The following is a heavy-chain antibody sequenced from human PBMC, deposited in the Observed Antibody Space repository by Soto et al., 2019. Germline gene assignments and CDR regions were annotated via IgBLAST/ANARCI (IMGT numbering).Heavy chain of an antibody. CDR3: AKVEGMVPWAYSFDY. Sequence: EVQVLESGGGLVQPGGSLRLSCAATGFTFSDFAMSWVRQAPGKGLEWVSRIYGGGNGPHYADSVKGRVTISRDNSKNTLYLQMNSLRAEYTAVYYCAKVEGMVPWAYSFDYWGQGTLVTVSS. D-gene: IGHD3-10*01. J-gene: IGHJ4*02. CDR2: IYGGGNGP. CDR1: GFTFSDFA. V-gene: IGHV3-23*01.